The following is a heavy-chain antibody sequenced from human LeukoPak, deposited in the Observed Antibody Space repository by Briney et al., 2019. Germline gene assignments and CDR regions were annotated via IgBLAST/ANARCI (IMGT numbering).Heavy chain of an antibody. D-gene: IGHD2-21*02. Sequence: ASVKVSCKASGYTFTSYYMHWGRQAPGQGLEWMGIINPSGGSTSYAQKFQGRVTMTRDTSTSTVYMELSSLRSEDTAVYYCASSPKPVVVTATTSFDPWGQGTLVTVSS. CDR2: INPSGGST. CDR1: GYTFTSYY. V-gene: IGHV1-46*01. CDR3: ASSPKPVVVTATTSFDP. J-gene: IGHJ5*02.